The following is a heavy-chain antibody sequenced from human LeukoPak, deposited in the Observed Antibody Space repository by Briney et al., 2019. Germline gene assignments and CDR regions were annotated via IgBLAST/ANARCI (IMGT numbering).Heavy chain of an antibody. CDR1: GFTFGSYS. Sequence: PGGSLRLSCAASGFTFGSYSMNWVRQAPGKGLEWVSSISSSSSYIYYADSVKGRFTISRDNAKNSLYLQMNSLRAEDTAVYYCARDRIFRAFDIWGQGTMVTVSS. CDR2: ISSSSSYI. D-gene: IGHD2-15*01. J-gene: IGHJ3*02. CDR3: ARDRIFRAFDI. V-gene: IGHV3-21*01.